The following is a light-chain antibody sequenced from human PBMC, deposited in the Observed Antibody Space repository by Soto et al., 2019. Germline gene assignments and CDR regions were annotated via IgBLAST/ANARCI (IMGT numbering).Light chain of an antibody. V-gene: IGLV2-14*01. CDR2: EVS. Sequence: QAASVSGSPGQSITISCTGTSNDVGAYNYVSWYQQQPGKAPKLIIYEVSHRPSGVSNRFSGSKSGNTASLTISALHVEDEADYYCSSHSSSSPYVFGTGTKLTVL. CDR1: SNDVGAYNY. CDR3: SSHSSSSPYV. J-gene: IGLJ1*01.